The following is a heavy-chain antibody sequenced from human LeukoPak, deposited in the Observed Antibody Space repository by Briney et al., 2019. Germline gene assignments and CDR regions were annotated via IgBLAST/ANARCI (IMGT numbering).Heavy chain of an antibody. Sequence: PGGSLRLSCAASGFTFSTYAMNWVRRAPGKGLEWVSTSGRGDYTYYADSVKGRFTISRDNSKNTLFLQMNSLRAEDTAIYYCAKDLRVARLWGQGTLVTVSS. CDR3: AKDLRVARL. J-gene: IGHJ4*02. V-gene: IGHV3-23*01. D-gene: IGHD2-15*01. CDR1: GFTFSTYA. CDR2: SGRGDYT.